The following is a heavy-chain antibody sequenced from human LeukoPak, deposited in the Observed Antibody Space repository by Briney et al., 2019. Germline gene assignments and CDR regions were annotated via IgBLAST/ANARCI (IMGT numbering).Heavy chain of an antibody. J-gene: IGHJ4*02. D-gene: IGHD3-16*02. Sequence: GGSLRLTCEGSGFPFGDFGMSWVRQAPGKGLEWVSYSADGSTTKYYADSVKGRFIVSRDNAKKSLYLKMNSLRAEDTAVYYCARRSLEGFDYWGQGTLVTVSS. V-gene: IGHV3-48*04. CDR3: ARRSLEGFDY. CDR1: GFPFGDFG. CDR2: SADGSTTK.